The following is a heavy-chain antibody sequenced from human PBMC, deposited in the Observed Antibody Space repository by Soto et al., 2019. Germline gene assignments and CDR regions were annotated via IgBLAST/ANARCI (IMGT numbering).Heavy chain of an antibody. Sequence: SETLSLTCTVSGGSISSTTYYWGWMRQPPGKGLEWIASFFIGGNTYYNPSLKSRVTISVDTSKNQFSLKLSSVTAADTAVYFCARAIGGTAWEDYYYDGMDVWSQGTTVTVSS. D-gene: IGHD2-15*01. J-gene: IGHJ6*02. CDR2: FFIGGNT. CDR1: GGSISSTTYY. CDR3: ARAIGGTAWEDYYYDGMDV. V-gene: IGHV4-39*01.